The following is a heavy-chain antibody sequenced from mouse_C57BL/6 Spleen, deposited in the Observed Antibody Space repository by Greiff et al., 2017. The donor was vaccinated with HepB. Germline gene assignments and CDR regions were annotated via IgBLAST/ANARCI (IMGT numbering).Heavy chain of an antibody. V-gene: IGHV5-4*01. J-gene: IGHJ4*01. Sequence: EVQVVESGGGLVKPGGSLKLSCAASGFTFSSYAMSWVRQTPEKRLEWVATISDGGSYTYYPDNVKGRFTISRDNAKNNLYLQMSHLKSEDTAMYYCARDHTYSLMDYWGQGTSVTVSS. CDR3: ARDHTYSLMDY. CDR1: GFTFSSYA. CDR2: ISDGGSYT. D-gene: IGHD2-10*01.